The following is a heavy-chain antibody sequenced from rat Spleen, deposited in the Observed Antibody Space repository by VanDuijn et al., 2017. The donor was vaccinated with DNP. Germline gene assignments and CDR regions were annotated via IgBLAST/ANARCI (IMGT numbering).Heavy chain of an antibody. CDR1: GFSLTDYN. J-gene: IGHJ4*01. CDR2: IASGGNT. CDR3: TRDYYRRYIYHWAMDA. V-gene: IGHV2S12*01. Sequence: QVQLRESGPGMVQPSQTLSLTCTVSGFSLTDYNIVWVRQPPGKALEWIAAIASGGNTFYNSGLKSRLRISRDTSQSQVFLQMNSLQTEDSAMYYCTRDYYRRYIYHWAMDAWGQGTSVTVSS. D-gene: IGHD1-2*01.